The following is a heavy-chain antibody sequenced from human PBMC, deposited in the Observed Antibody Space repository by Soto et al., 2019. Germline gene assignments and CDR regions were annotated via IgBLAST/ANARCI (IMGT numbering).Heavy chain of an antibody. CDR2: VNPILSMS. D-gene: IGHD3-10*01. CDR3: ATSYGSGYRAFDF. Sequence: QVQLVQSGAEVKRPGSSVKVSCKASGDTFNFYSINWVRQAPGLGLEWMGRVNPILSMSNYAQRFQGRVPMTAAKSTSAAYMELSGLRSEDTAIYYCATSYGSGYRAFDFWGQGALVTVSS. CDR1: GDTFNFYS. J-gene: IGHJ4*02. V-gene: IGHV1-69*04.